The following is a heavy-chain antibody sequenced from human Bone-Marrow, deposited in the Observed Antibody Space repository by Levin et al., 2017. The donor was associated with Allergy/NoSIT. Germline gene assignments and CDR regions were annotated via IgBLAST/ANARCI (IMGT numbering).Heavy chain of an antibody. CDR2: IKEDGIEK. Sequence: LSLTCAASGFTFSDYWMTWVRQAPGKGLEWVANIKEDGIEKHYVDSVKGRFTISRDNAKNSLFLQMNSLRAEDTAVYYCARDPLRRFDCWGQGTLVTVSS. V-gene: IGHV3-7*01. CDR1: GFTFSDYW. CDR3: ARDPLRRFDC. J-gene: IGHJ4*02.